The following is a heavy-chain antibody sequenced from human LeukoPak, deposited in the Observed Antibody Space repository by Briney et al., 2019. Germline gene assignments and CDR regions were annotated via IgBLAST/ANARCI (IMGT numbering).Heavy chain of an antibody. CDR1: GGSINNYY. J-gene: IGHJ3*02. Sequence: KPSETLSLTCTVSGGSINNYYWSWIRQPAGKGLEWIGRTYPSGGTNYNPSLQSRVTMSLDTSKNQFSLKLSSVTAADTALYYCARGFGSLTCEAFDIWGQGTMVTVSS. CDR3: ARGFGSLTCEAFDI. CDR2: TYPSGGT. D-gene: IGHD3-10*01. V-gene: IGHV4-4*07.